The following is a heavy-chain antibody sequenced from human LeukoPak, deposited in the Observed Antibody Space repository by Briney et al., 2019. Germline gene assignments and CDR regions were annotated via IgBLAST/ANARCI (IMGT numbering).Heavy chain of an antibody. CDR3: TRRAVAGALDY. Sequence: QPGGSLRLSCAASGFTFSDYYMDWVRQAPGKRLEWVGRIRNKANSYTSEYAASVKGRFTISRDDSKNSLYLQMNSLKTEDTAVYYCTRRAVAGALDYWGQGTLVTVSS. V-gene: IGHV3-72*01. J-gene: IGHJ4*02. CDR1: GFTFSDYY. CDR2: IRNKANSYTS. D-gene: IGHD6-13*01.